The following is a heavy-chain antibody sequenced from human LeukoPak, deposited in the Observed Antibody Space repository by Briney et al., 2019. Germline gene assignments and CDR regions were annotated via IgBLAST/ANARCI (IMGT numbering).Heavy chain of an antibody. V-gene: IGHV3-74*01. CDR3: VVLGIFPLDP. CDR1: GFSINTYW. CDR2: IKSDGSIT. J-gene: IGHJ5*02. D-gene: IGHD3-10*01. Sequence: PGGSLRLSCAASGFSINTYWMHWVRQAPGKGLVWVSRIKSDGSITDYADSVKGRFTISRDNTKNTLYLQMNSLRAEDTAVYYCVVLGIFPLDPWGKGTRVTVSS.